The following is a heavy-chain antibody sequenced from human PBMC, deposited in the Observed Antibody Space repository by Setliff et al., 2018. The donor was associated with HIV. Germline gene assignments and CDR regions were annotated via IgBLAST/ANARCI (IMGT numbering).Heavy chain of an antibody. V-gene: IGHV1-69*13. CDR2: IIPMYNIP. CDR1: GGTLTNYV. D-gene: IGHD6-13*01. Sequence: GASVKVSCKTSGGTLTNYVITWVRQAPGQGLEWMGMIIPMYNIPTYAQKFQGRVTFTADESTSTAYMELSSLSSEDTAAYYCARDQTGVAAAAFGGGSAWSDEGFDIWGQGTMVTVS. J-gene: IGHJ3*02. CDR3: ARDQTGVAAAAFGGGSAWSDEGFDI.